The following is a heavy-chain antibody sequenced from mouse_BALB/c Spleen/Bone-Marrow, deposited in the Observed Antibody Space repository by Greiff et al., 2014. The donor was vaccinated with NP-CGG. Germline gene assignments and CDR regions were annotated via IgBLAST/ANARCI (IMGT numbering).Heavy chain of an antibody. J-gene: IGHJ2*01. CDR1: GFNIKDTY. D-gene: IGHD1-1*01. V-gene: IGHV14-3*02. CDR3: AFITTVVEYYFDY. Sequence: VQLKESGAELVKPGASVKLSCTASGFNIKDTYMHWVKQRPEQGLEWIGRIDPANGNSKYDPKFQGKATITADTSSNIAYLQLSSLTSEDTAVYYCAFITTVVEYYFDYWGQGTTLTVSS. CDR2: IDPANGNS.